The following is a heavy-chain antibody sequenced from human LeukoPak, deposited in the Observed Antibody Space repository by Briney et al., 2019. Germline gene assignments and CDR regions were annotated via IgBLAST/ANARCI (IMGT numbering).Heavy chain of an antibody. J-gene: IGHJ4*02. D-gene: IGHD3-22*01. V-gene: IGHV1-69*04. CDR3: ARDPSYYYDSSGYPIDH. CDR2: IIPILGIA. Sequence: SVKVSCKASGGTFSSYAISWVRQAPGQGLEWMGRIIPILGIANYAQKFQGRVTITADKSTSTAYMELSSLRSEDTAVYYCARDPSYYYDSSGYPIDHWGQGTLVTVSS. CDR1: GGTFSSYA.